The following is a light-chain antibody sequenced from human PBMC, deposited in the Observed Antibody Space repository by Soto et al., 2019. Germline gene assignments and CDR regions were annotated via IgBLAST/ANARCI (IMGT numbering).Light chain of an antibody. Sequence: QSVLTQPPSASGTPGQRVIISCSGSSSNIGSNTVNWYQQLPGTAPKLLIYSHNHRPSGVPNRFSGSKSGNSASLAISGLQSEDEADYYCATWDDSLDGYVFGTGTKLTVL. V-gene: IGLV1-44*01. J-gene: IGLJ1*01. CDR1: SSNIGSNT. CDR2: SHN. CDR3: ATWDDSLDGYV.